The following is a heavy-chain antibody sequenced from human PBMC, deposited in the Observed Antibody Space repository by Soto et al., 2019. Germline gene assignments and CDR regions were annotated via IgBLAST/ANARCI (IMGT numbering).Heavy chain of an antibody. CDR3: ARDRDSRYFEPRALDV. CDR2: ISSRSTSI. Sequence: GGSLILSCAASGFTFSGYSMNWVRQAPGKGLEWVAYISSRSTSIYYADSVKGRFTISRDDAKNSLFLQMNSLRNEDTAVYYCARDRDSRYFEPRALDVWGQGTAVTVAS. V-gene: IGHV3-48*02. D-gene: IGHD3-9*01. CDR1: GFTFSGYS. J-gene: IGHJ6*02.